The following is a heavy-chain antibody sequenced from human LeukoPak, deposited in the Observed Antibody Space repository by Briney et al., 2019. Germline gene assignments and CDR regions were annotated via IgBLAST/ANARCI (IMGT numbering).Heavy chain of an antibody. V-gene: IGHV1-2*02. CDR3: ARGPYDYVWGSYRAHFDY. D-gene: IGHD3-16*02. CDR1: GYTFTGYY. Sequence: ASVKVSFKASGYTFTGYYMHWVRQAPGQGLEWMGWINPNSGGTNYAQKFQGRVTMTRDTSISTAYMELSRLRSDDTAVYYCARGPYDYVWGSYRAHFDYWGQGTLVTVSS. J-gene: IGHJ4*02. CDR2: INPNSGGT.